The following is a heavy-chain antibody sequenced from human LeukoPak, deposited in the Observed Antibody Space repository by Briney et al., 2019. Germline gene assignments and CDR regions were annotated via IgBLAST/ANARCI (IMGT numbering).Heavy chain of an antibody. V-gene: IGHV3-30*03. J-gene: IGHJ2*01. CDR1: GFTFSSHG. CDR2: IGREGRAK. CDR3: AREATWGNWYFDL. Sequence: GRSLRLSCAASGFTFSSHGMHWVRQAPGKGLEWVAVIGREGRAKYYADSVKGRFTLSRDNSINTLYLEMNSLRDEDTAVYYCAREATWGNWYFDLWGRGTLVTVSS. D-gene: IGHD3-16*01.